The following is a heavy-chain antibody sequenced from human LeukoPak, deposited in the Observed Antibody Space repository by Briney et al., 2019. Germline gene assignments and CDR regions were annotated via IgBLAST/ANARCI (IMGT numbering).Heavy chain of an antibody. CDR2: IIPIFGTA. CDR3: ARDSSISWLVLEREDY. Sequence: ASVKVSCKASGGTFSSYAISWVRQAPGQGLEWMGGIIPIFGTANYAQKLQGRVTMTTDTSTSTAYMELRSLRSDDTAVYYCARDSSISWLVLEREDYWGQGTLVTVSS. J-gene: IGHJ4*02. V-gene: IGHV1-69*05. D-gene: IGHD6-19*01. CDR1: GGTFSSYA.